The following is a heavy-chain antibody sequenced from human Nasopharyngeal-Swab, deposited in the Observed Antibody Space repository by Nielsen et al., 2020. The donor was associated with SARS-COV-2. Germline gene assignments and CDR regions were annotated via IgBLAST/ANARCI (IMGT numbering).Heavy chain of an antibody. CDR3: ARGGRGIFGVVTNFDY. V-gene: IGHV4-59*01. J-gene: IGHJ4*02. D-gene: IGHD3-3*01. Sequence: RQAPGKGLERIGYIYYSGSTNYNPSLKSRVTISVDTSKNQFSLKLSSVTAADTAVYYCARGGRGIFGVVTNFDYWGQGTLVTVSS. CDR2: IYYSGST.